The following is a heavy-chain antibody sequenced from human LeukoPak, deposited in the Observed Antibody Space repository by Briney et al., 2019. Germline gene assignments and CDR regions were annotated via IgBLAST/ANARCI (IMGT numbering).Heavy chain of an antibody. CDR2: ISSSSSYI. J-gene: IGHJ4*02. Sequence: GGSLRLSCAGSGFTFSSYSMNWVRQAPGRGLEWVSSISSSSSYIYYADSVKGRFTISRDNAKNSLYLQMNSLRAEDTAVYYCASEMRFFYYRSGSYYNMTTNWRQGTLVTVSS. CDR1: GFTFSSYS. V-gene: IGHV3-21*01. D-gene: IGHD3-10*01. CDR3: ASEMRFFYYRSGSYYNMTTN.